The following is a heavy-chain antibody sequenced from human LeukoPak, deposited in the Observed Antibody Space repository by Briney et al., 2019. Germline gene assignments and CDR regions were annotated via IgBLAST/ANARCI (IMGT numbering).Heavy chain of an antibody. D-gene: IGHD3-3*01. CDR3: ADYGVSGVRNTFY. V-gene: IGHV3-23*01. Sequence: PGGSLRLSCAASGLAFSSYAMSWVRQPPGKGLEWVSTISVASITFYADSVKGRFTISRDNSRNTVYLQMTSLRADDTAVYYCADYGVSGVRNTFYWGLGTLVTVSS. CDR2: ISVASIT. CDR1: GLAFSSYA. J-gene: IGHJ4*02.